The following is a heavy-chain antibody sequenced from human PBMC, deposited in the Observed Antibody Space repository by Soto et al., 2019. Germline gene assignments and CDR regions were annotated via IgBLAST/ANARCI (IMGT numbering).Heavy chain of an antibody. CDR3: ARDCTNGVCYRFARPYGMDV. CDR2: IIPLFGTA. V-gene: IGHV1-69*13. Sequence: GASVKVSCKASGGTFSSYAISWVRQAPGQGLAWMGGIIPLFGTANYAQKFQGRVTITADESTSTAYMERSSLRSEDTAVYYCARDCTNGVCYRFARPYGMDVWGQGTTVTVSS. D-gene: IGHD2-8*01. J-gene: IGHJ6*02. CDR1: GGTFSSYA.